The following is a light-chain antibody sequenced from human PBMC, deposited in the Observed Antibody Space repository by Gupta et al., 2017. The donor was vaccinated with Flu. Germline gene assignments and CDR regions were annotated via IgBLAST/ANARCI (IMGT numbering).Light chain of an antibody. CDR1: QSVSSS. V-gene: IGKV3-15*01. CDR3: QQYNNWPLYT. J-gene: IGKJ2*01. CDR2: GAS. Sequence: IVMTPPPATLSVSPGERVTLSCRASQSVSSSLAWYQQKPGQAPRLLIYGASIRATGIPDRFSGSGSETEFTLTISSLQSEDFAVYYCQQYNNWPLYTFGQGTKLEIK.